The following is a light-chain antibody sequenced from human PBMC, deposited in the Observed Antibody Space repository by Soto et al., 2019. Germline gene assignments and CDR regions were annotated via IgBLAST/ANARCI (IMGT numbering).Light chain of an antibody. CDR3: SSFTSSSSYV. CDR2: DVS. Sequence: VLAQPASVSGSPGQSITISCTGTSSDVGSYNSVSWYQQYPGKAPTLMIHDVSNRPSGVSNRFSGSKSGNTASLTISGLQAEDEADYYCSSFTSSSSYVFGSGTKVTVL. V-gene: IGLV2-14*03. CDR1: SSDVGSYNS. J-gene: IGLJ1*01.